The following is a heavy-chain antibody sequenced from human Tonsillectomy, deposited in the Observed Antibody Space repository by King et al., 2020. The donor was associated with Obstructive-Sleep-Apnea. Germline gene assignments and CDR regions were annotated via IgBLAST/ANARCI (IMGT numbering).Heavy chain of an antibody. V-gene: IGHV1-18*04. CDR1: GYTFTSYS. D-gene: IGHD5-24*01. CDR3: ARDSDGRGYFDY. J-gene: IGHJ4*02. CDR2: MTVFNGDA. Sequence: QLVQSGAEVKKPGASVKVSCRASGYTFTSYSLGWVRQAPGQGLEWMGWMTVFNGDAIYAQTLQGRVTLTTDTSTNTAYMGLRSLASDDTAVYYCARDSDGRGYFDYWGQGTLVTVSS.